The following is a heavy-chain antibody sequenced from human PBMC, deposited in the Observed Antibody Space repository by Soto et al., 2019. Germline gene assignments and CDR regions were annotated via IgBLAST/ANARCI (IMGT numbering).Heavy chain of an antibody. CDR2: IKHDGSQQ. Sequence: PGGSMRLSCAASGFSLSNYWLPWVRQAPGKGLEWVANIKHDGSQQYYGDSVKGRFTLSRDNSRESLYLQMNTLRDDDTAVYYCARDITRPGTYNVMTGYFDFMGQGTLVTVSS. J-gene: IGHJ4*02. CDR3: ARDITRPGTYNVMTGYFDF. D-gene: IGHD3-3*01. CDR1: GFSLSNYW. V-gene: IGHV3-7*01.